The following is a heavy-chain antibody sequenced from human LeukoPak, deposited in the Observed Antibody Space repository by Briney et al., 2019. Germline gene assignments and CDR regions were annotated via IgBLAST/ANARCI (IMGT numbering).Heavy chain of an antibody. CDR2: ISTSSSYI. Sequence: GGSLRLSCAASGFTFSSYSMDWVRQAPGKGLEWVSSISTSSSYIYYADSVRGRFTISRDNARNSLYLQMNSLRAEDTAVYYCARDVKGRWELLGSHDYWGLGTLVTVSS. D-gene: IGHD1-26*01. J-gene: IGHJ4*02. V-gene: IGHV3-21*01. CDR1: GFTFSSYS. CDR3: ARDVKGRWELLGSHDY.